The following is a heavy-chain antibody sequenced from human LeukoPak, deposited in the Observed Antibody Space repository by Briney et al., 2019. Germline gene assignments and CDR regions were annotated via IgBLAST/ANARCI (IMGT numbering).Heavy chain of an antibody. J-gene: IGHJ5*02. V-gene: IGHV3-21*01. CDR3: AKCSGGNCYHSDDH. CDR2: ISSGSRYI. D-gene: IGHD2-15*01. Sequence: GGSLILSCAASGFTFSAYSMNWVRQAPGKGLEWVSSISSGSRYIYYADSVKGRFTISRDNAKDSLYLQMNSLRAEDTAVYYCAKCSGGNCYHSDDHWGQGTLVTVSP. CDR1: GFTFSAYS.